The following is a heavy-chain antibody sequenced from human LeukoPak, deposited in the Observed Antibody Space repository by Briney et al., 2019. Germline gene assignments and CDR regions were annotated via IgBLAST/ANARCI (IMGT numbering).Heavy chain of an antibody. CDR2: INHSGST. CDR1: GGSFSGYY. V-gene: IGHV4-34*01. CDR3: ARGRRRIVVVPAAIGWFDP. J-gene: IGHJ5*02. D-gene: IGHD2-2*01. Sequence: SETLSLTCAVYGGSFSGYYWSWISQPPGKGLEWIGEINHSGSTNYNPSLKSRVTISVDTSKNQFSLKLSSVTAADTAVYYCARGRRRIVVVPAAIGWFDPWGQGTLVTVSS.